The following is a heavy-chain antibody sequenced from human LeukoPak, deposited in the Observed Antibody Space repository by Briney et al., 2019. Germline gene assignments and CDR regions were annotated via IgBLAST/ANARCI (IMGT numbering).Heavy chain of an antibody. CDR3: ARGVRKARGGYYYYMDV. J-gene: IGHJ6*03. Sequence: SGGSLRLSCAASGFTFSSYAMSWVRQAPGKGLEWVSAISGSGGSTYYADSVKGRFTISRDNSKNTLYLQMNSLRAEDTAVYYCARGVRKARGGYYYYMDVWGKGTTVTVSS. D-gene: IGHD3-16*01. CDR2: ISGSGGST. V-gene: IGHV3-23*01. CDR1: GFTFSSYA.